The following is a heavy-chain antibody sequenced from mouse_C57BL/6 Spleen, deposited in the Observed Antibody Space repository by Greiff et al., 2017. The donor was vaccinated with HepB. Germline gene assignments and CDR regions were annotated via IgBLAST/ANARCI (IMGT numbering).Heavy chain of an antibody. V-gene: IGHV1-26*01. Sequence: EVQLQQSGPELVKPGASVKISCKASGYKFTDYYMNWVKQSHGKSLEWIGDINPNNGGTSYNQKFKGKATLTVDKSSSTAYMELRSLTSEDSAVYYCARKMGASLLRGYFDYWGQGTTLTVSS. CDR2: INPNNGGT. CDR1: GYKFTDYY. D-gene: IGHD1-2*01. CDR3: ARKMGASLLRGYFDY. J-gene: IGHJ2*01.